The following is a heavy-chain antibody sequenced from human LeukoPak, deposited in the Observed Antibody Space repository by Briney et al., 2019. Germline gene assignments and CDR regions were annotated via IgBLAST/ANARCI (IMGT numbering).Heavy chain of an antibody. CDR3: ARVYYSSSYDYWYFDL. CDR2: FYISGST. Sequence: SETLSLTCTVSGAFISSGTYYWSWIRQPAGKGLEWIGRFYISGSTNYNPSLKSRVTISVDTSKNQFSLKLSSVTAADTAVYYCARVYYSSSYDYWYFDLWGRGTLVTVSS. J-gene: IGHJ2*01. D-gene: IGHD6-13*01. V-gene: IGHV4-61*02. CDR1: GAFISSGTYY.